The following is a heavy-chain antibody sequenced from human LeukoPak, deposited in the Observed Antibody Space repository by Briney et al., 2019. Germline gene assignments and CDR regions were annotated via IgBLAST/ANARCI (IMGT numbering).Heavy chain of an antibody. V-gene: IGHV5-10-1*01. Sequence: GESLKISCKGSGYSFTNHWISWVRQMPRKGLDWMGRIDPSDSYTNYGPSFQGHVTISADKSISTAYLQWSSLKASDTAMYYCARQGGSVQLAATPEDDYCDYWGQGTLVTVSS. J-gene: IGHJ4*02. CDR3: ARQGGSVQLAATPEDDYCDY. CDR2: IDPSDSYT. D-gene: IGHD2-15*01. CDR1: GYSFTNHW.